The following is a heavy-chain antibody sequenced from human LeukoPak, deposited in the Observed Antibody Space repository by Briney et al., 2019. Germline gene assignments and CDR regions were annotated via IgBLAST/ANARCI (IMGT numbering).Heavy chain of an antibody. J-gene: IGHJ3*02. CDR1: GYTFTSYY. V-gene: IGHV1-46*01. Sequence: ASVKVSCKASGYTFTSYYMHWVRQAPGQGLEWMGIINPSGGSTSYAQKFQGRVTMTRDTSTSTVYMELSSLRSEDTAVYYCARDGGNRGYCSSTSCYEDAFDIWGQGTMVTVSS. D-gene: IGHD2-2*01. CDR2: INPSGGST. CDR3: ARDGGNRGYCSSTSCYEDAFDI.